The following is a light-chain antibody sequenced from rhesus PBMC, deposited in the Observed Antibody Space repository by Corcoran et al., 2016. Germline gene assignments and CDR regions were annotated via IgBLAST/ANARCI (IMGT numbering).Light chain of an antibody. CDR2: GAS. Sequence: EIVMTQSPATLSLSPGERATLSCRASQSVSSSLAWYEQKPGQAPSLRIFGASTRATGIPDRFSGSGSVTAFTLTIRRLEPEDVAIYYCLQHSDWPWTFGQGTKVEIK. V-gene: IGKV3-24*01. J-gene: IGKJ1*01. CDR1: QSVSSS. CDR3: LQHSDWPWT.